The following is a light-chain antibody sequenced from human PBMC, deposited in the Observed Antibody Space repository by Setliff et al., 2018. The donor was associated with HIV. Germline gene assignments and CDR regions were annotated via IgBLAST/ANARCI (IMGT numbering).Light chain of an antibody. CDR3: CSYAGSSTYV. Sequence: QSALTQPASVSGSPGQSITISCTGSSSDVGSYNLVSWYQQHPGKAPKLMIYEVTEWPSGVSNRFSGSKSATTASLTISGLQAEDEADYYCCSYAGSSTYVFGTGTKVTVL. V-gene: IGLV2-23*02. J-gene: IGLJ1*01. CDR1: SSDVGSYNL. CDR2: EVT.